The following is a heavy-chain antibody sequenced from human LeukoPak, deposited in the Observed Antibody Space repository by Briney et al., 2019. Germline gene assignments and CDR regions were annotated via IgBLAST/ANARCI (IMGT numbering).Heavy chain of an antibody. J-gene: IGHJ4*02. CDR3: ARDVTIFGVVPHYFDY. D-gene: IGHD3-3*01. V-gene: IGHV1-69*05. CDR1: GGTFSSYA. Sequence: RASVKVSCKASGGTFSSYAVSWVRQAPGQGLEWMGGIIPRFATANYAQKFQGRVTITTDESTSTAYMELSSLRSEDTAVYYCARDVTIFGVVPHYFDYWGQGTLVTVPS. CDR2: IIPRFATA.